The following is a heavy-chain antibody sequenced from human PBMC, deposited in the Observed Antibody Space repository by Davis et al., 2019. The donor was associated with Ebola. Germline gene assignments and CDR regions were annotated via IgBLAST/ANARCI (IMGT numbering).Heavy chain of an antibody. CDR2: IKQDGSER. J-gene: IGHJ4*02. D-gene: IGHD1-26*01. V-gene: IGHV3-7*01. CDR1: GFTFSSYA. CDR3: AGGTYYSVEFDY. Sequence: GGSLRLSCAASGFTFSSYAMSWVRQAPGKGLEWVANIKQDGSERYYVDSVKGRFTISRDNAENSLYLQMNSLRVDDTAVYYCAGGTYYSVEFDYWGQGTLVAVSS.